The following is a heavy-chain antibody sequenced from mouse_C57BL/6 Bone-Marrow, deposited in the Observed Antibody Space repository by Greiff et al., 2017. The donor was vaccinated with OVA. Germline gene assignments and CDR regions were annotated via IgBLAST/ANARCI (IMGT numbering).Heavy chain of an antibody. J-gene: IGHJ1*03. CDR1: GYTFTSYW. D-gene: IGHD2-12*01. CDR2: IDPNSGGT. CDR3: ARRRHSDPDGYFDV. V-gene: IGHV1-72*01. Sequence: VQLQQPGAELVKPGASVKVSCKASGYTFTSYWMHWVKQRPGQGLEWIGRIDPNSGGTKYNEKFKSKATLTVDKPSSTAYMQLSSLTSEDSAVYYCARRRHSDPDGYFDVWGTGTTVTVSS.